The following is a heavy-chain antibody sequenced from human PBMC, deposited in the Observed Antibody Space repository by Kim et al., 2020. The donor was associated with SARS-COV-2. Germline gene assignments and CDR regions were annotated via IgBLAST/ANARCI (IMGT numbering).Heavy chain of an antibody. CDR1: GFTFSSYA. CDR2: ISGSGGST. CDR3: ARAYDFWSGYPYYYYYMDV. Sequence: GGSLRLSCAASGFTFSSYAMSWVRQAPGKGLEWVSAISGSGGSTYYADSVKGRFTISRDNSKNTLYLQMNSLRAEDTAVYYCARAYDFWSGYPYYYYYMDVWGKGTTVNVSS. D-gene: IGHD3-3*01. J-gene: IGHJ6*03. V-gene: IGHV3-23*01.